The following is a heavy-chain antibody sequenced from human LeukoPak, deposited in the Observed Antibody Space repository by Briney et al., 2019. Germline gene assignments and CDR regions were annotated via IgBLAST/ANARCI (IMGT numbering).Heavy chain of an antibody. CDR2: ISAYNSNT. CDR1: GYSFTSYG. Sequence: GASVKVSCKSSGYSFTSYGISWVRQAPGQGLEWMGWISAYNSNTNYAQNLQGRVTMTTDTSTSTVYLDLRSLRSDDTAVYYCARAAGGGYFDFWGQGTLVTVSS. J-gene: IGHJ4*02. D-gene: IGHD6-13*01. CDR3: ARAAGGGYFDF. V-gene: IGHV1-18*01.